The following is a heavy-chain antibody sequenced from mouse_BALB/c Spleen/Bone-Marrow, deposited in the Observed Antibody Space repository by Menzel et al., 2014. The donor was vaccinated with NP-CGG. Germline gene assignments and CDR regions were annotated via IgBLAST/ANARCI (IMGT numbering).Heavy chain of an antibody. V-gene: IGHV1-69*02. Sequence: VKLVESGAELVRPGASVKLSRKASGYTFTSYWINWVKQRPGQGLEWIGNIYPSDSYTNYNQKFKDKATLTVDRSSSTAYMQLSSPTSEDSAVYYCTTGAYWGQGTLVTVSA. CDR3: TTGAY. J-gene: IGHJ3*01. CDR1: GYTFTSYW. CDR2: IYPSDSYT. D-gene: IGHD4-1*01.